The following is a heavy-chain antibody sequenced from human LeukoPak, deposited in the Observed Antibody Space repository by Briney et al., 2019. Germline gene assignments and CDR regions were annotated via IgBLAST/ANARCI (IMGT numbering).Heavy chain of an antibody. CDR1: GFTFSNYR. CDR2: SNAAGSPV. D-gene: IGHD6-19*01. Sequence: GGSLRLTCTGSGFTFSNYRMNWVRQAPGKGLEWISYSNAAGSPVSYAESVQGRFTISRDNARNSLYLEMNSLRDDDTAVYYCARDRSLSVAGTFDFWGQGSLVTVSS. V-gene: IGHV3-48*02. J-gene: IGHJ4*02. CDR3: ARDRSLSVAGTFDF.